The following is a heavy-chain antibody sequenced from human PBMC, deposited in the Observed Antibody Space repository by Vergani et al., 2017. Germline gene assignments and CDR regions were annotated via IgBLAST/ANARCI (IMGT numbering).Heavy chain of an antibody. Sequence: QVQLVQSGAEVKKPGSSVKVSCKASGATFRSNTISWVRQVPGQGLEWMGRIIPVLGKTKYAQDFQGRLTITADTSTSTAYMELTSLRAEDTAVYYCARGASGDYVSSFDYWGQGTLVTVSS. CDR3: ARGASGDYVSSFDY. J-gene: IGHJ4*02. CDR1: GATFRSNT. D-gene: IGHD4-17*01. CDR2: IIPVLGKT. V-gene: IGHV1-69*08.